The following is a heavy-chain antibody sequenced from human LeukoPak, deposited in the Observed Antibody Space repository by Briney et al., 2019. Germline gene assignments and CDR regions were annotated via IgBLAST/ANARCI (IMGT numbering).Heavy chain of an antibody. CDR2: IKEDGSEK. CDR3: ARLLETYDYVWGSYGFDS. Sequence: GGSLRLSCAATGFTFSNDWMSWVRQAPGKGLDWVANIKEDGSEKYYVDSVKGRFTITRDNAKNSLYLQMNGLRAEDTAVFYCARLLETYDYVWGSYGFDSWGQGTLVTVSS. D-gene: IGHD3-16*01. V-gene: IGHV3-7*01. CDR1: GFTFSNDW. J-gene: IGHJ4*02.